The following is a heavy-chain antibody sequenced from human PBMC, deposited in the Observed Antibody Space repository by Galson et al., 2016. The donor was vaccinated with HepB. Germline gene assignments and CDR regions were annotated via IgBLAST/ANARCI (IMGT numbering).Heavy chain of an antibody. D-gene: IGHD5-18*01. CDR3: ARDRGSSYGSTYDY. CDR2: TYYRSKWYN. Sequence: CAISGDSVFSNSAAWNWIRQSPSRGLEWLGRTYYRSKWYNDYAESVKSRIIINPDTSKNQFFLHLNSVTPEDTALYYCARDRGSSYGSTYDYWGQGTLVTVSS. J-gene: IGHJ4*02. V-gene: IGHV6-1*01. CDR1: GDSVFSNSAA.